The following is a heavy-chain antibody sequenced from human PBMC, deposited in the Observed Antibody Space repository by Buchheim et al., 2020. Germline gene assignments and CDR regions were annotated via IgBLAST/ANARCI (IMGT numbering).Heavy chain of an antibody. CDR2: IYYSGST. V-gene: IGHV4-39*01. CDR3: ASTVGITIFGVVIIRYFDY. CDR1: GGSISSGGYY. D-gene: IGHD3-3*01. J-gene: IGHJ4*02. Sequence: QVQLQESGPRLVKPSQTLSLTCTVSGGSISSGGYYWGWIRQPPGKGLEWIGSIYYSGSTYYNPSLKSRVTISVDTSKNQFSLKLSSVTAADTAVYYCASTVGITIFGVVIIRYFDYWGQGTL.